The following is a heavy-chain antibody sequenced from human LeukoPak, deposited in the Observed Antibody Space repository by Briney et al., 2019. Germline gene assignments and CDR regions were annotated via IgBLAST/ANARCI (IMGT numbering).Heavy chain of an antibody. V-gene: IGHV3-33*06. Sequence: GGALRLSCAASGFTFSSYGMHWVRQAPGKGLEWGAVIWYDGSNKYYADSVKGRFTISRDNSKNTLYLQMNSLRAEDTAVYYCAKANILTGYAYFDYWGQGTLVTVSS. CDR1: GFTFSSYG. CDR2: IWYDGSNK. D-gene: IGHD3-9*01. CDR3: AKANILTGYAYFDY. J-gene: IGHJ4*02.